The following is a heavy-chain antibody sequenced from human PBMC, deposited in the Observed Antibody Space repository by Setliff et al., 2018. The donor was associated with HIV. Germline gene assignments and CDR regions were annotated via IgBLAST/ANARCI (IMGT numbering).Heavy chain of an antibody. V-gene: IGHV4-4*07. D-gene: IGHD3-10*01. J-gene: IGHJ6*03. CDR2: IYTSGNT. CDR1: GDSISGNY. CDR3: ARAAGGSGSYNRHYYYYYYMDV. Sequence: ETLSLTCTVSGDSISGNYWTWIRQPAGKGLEWIGRIYTSGNTNYNPSLKSRVTMSVDTSKNQFSLNLSSVTAADTAVYYCARAAGGSGSYNRHYYYYYYMDVWGRGTTVTVSS.